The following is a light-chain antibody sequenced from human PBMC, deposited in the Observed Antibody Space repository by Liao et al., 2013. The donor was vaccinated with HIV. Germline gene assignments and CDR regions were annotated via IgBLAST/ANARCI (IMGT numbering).Light chain of an antibody. V-gene: IGLV3-21*01. CDR1: NIGIKS. J-gene: IGLJ2*01. CDR3: QAWDSSTVV. Sequence: SYVLTQPPSVSVAPGKTARITCGGDNIGIKSVHWYQQRPGQAPVLVIHYDSERPLGIPERFSGSNSGNTATLTISGTQAMDEADYYCQAWDSSTVVFGGGTKLTVL. CDR2: YDS.